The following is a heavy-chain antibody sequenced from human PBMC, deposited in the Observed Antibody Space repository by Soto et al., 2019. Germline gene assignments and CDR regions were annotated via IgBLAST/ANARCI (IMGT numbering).Heavy chain of an antibody. CDR2: VSAYTGQT. CDR1: GYTFSDYG. V-gene: IGHV1-18*01. CDR3: ARDPAGPNRYFQH. J-gene: IGHJ1*01. D-gene: IGHD3-16*02. Sequence: QVQLVQSGPEEKKPGASVKVSCKASGYTFSDYGITWVRQAPGQGLEWMGWVSAYTGQTDYAENLQGRVTMTTATSKSTAYMELRSLRSDDTAVYYCARDPAGPNRYFQHWGQGTLVSVSS.